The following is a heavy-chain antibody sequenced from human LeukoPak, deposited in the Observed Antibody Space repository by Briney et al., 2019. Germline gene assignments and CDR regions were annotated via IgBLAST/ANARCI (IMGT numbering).Heavy chain of an antibody. CDR1: GFTVGSNY. Sequence: TGGSLRLSCAPSGFTVGSNYVSWVRQAPGEGLEWVSVMYSVGTTHHADSVQGRFIVSRDISKNKLYLQMNSLRAEDTAVYYCARDRTGLGAFDIWGQGTMVTVSS. CDR3: ARDRTGLGAFDI. V-gene: IGHV3-66*01. J-gene: IGHJ3*02. D-gene: IGHD7-27*01. CDR2: MYSVGTT.